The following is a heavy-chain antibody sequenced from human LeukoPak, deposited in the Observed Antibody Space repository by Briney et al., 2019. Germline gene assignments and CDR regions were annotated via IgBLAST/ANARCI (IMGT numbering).Heavy chain of an antibody. D-gene: IGHD6-19*01. CDR2: INPNSGGT. Sequence: ASVTVSCKASGYTFTGYYMHWVRQAPGQGLEWMGWINPNSGGTNYAQKFQGRVTMTRDTSISTAYMELSRLRSDDTAVYYCARIASVGVAVAGDFDYWGQGTLVTVSS. J-gene: IGHJ4*02. V-gene: IGHV1-2*02. CDR1: GYTFTGYY. CDR3: ARIASVGVAVAGDFDY.